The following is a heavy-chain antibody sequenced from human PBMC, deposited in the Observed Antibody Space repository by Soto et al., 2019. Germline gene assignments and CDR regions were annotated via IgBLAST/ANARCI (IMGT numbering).Heavy chain of an antibody. J-gene: IGHJ3*02. CDR3: ARQRGSPIKDAAHI. CDR2: IYPRDSDT. D-gene: IGHD5-12*01. V-gene: IGHV5-51*01. CDR1: GYSFTDYW. Sequence: GESLKISCKGSGYSFTDYWIAWVRQMPGKGLEWMGIIYPRDSDTRYSPSFQGQVTISADKSISAAYLQWRSLKASDTAMYFCARQRGSPIKDAAHIWGQGTMATVSS.